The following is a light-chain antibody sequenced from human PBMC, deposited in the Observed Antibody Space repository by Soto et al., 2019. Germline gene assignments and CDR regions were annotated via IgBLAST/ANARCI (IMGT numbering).Light chain of an antibody. CDR2: EIF. J-gene: IGLJ2*01. Sequence: QSARTQPASVSASPGQSTVISCTGTTNDIGAFDYVSWYQQHPGKAPKLIIYEIFNRPSGVSHRFSGSKSGNSASLTISGLQAEDEADYYCSSYTTNNAHVFGGGTK. V-gene: IGLV2-14*01. CDR3: SSYTTNNAHV. CDR1: TNDIGAFDY.